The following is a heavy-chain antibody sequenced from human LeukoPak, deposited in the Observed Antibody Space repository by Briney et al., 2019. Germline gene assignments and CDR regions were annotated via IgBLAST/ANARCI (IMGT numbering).Heavy chain of an antibody. J-gene: IGHJ5*02. V-gene: IGHV1-69*05. D-gene: IGHD1-26*01. CDR3: ATRSYYSSLTLDP. CDR2: IIVIFGTA. CDR1: GGTFSSYV. Sequence: ASVKVSCKASGGTFSSYVINWVRQAPGQGLEWMGGIIVIFGTANYAQKFQGRVTVTTDKSTNTAYMELSSLRSEDTAVYYCATRSYYSSLTLDPWGQGTLVTVSS.